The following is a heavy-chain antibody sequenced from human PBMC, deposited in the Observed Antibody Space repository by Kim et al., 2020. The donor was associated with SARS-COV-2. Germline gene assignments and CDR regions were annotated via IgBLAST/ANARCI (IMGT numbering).Heavy chain of an antibody. D-gene: IGHD2-21*02. J-gene: IGHJ5*02. CDR3: ARGVVVTAIPGWFDP. Sequence: PSFQGHVTISADKSISTAYLQWSSLKASDTAMYYCARGVVVTAIPGWFDPWGQGTLVTVSS. V-gene: IGHV5-10-1*01.